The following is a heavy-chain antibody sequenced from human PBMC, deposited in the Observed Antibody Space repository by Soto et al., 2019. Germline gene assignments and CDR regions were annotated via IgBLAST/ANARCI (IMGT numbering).Heavy chain of an antibody. CDR2: IYYSGST. CDR3: ARRWGGTFDY. Sequence: SETLSLTCTVSGGSISSYYWSWIRQPPGKGLEWIGYIYYSGSTNYNPSLKSRVTISVDTSKNQFSLKLSSVTDADTAVYYCARRWGGTFDYWGQGALVTVSS. D-gene: IGHD2-21*01. J-gene: IGHJ4*02. CDR1: GGSISSYY. V-gene: IGHV4-59*01.